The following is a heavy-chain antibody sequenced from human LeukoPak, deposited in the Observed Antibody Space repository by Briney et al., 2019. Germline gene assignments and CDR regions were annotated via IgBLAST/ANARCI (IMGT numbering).Heavy chain of an antibody. V-gene: IGHV4-59*12. Sequence: SETLSLTCTVSGGSISSYYWSWIRQPPGKGLEWIGYIYYSGSTNYNPSHKSRVTISVDTSKNQFSLKLSSVTAADTAVYYCASRGYSYGYFAWGQGTLVTVSS. CDR1: GGSISSYY. D-gene: IGHD5-18*01. J-gene: IGHJ5*02. CDR3: ASRGYSYGYFA. CDR2: IYYSGST.